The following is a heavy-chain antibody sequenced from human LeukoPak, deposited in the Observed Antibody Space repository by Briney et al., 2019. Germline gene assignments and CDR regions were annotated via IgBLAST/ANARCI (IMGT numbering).Heavy chain of an antibody. CDR1: AGSISGYY. D-gene: IGHD3-9*01. Sequence: SETLSLTCTVSAGSISGYYWPWIRQPPGKGLEWIGEISYSGSTNYNPSLKSRATISLDTSKNQFSLKLRFVTAADTALYYCARQLLRYSPSGPYYFDYWGQGTLVTVSS. CDR2: ISYSGST. J-gene: IGHJ4*02. V-gene: IGHV4-59*01. CDR3: ARQLLRYSPSGPYYFDY.